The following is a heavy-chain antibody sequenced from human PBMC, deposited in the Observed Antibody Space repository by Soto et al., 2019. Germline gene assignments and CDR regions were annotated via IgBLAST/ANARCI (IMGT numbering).Heavy chain of an antibody. V-gene: IGHV4-34*01. Sequence: SETLSLTCAVYGGSFSGYYWNWISQPPGKGLEWIGEIKHSGSTNYNPSLKSRVTISIDTSKNQFSLKLNAVTAADTAVDYCARGPCTGSGRYSRDYYGMDVWGQGITVTVSS. J-gene: IGHJ6*02. D-gene: IGHD2-15*01. CDR3: ARGPCTGSGRYSRDYYGMDV. CDR2: IKHSGST. CDR1: GGSFSGYY.